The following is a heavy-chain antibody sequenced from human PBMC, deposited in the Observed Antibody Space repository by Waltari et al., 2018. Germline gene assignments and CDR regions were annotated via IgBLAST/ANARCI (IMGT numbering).Heavy chain of an antibody. Sequence: QLQLQQWGAGLLKPSETLSLTCAVYGGSFSGYYGSWTRQPPGKGLEWVGEMHPSGSTYYNPSLQSRDTILVDTSKNQLSLKVSSVTAADTAVYYCARGPDHAKTGYWGQGTLVTVSS. CDR2: MHPSGST. J-gene: IGHJ4*02. CDR1: GGSFSGYY. CDR3: ARGPDHAKTGY. V-gene: IGHV4-34*01.